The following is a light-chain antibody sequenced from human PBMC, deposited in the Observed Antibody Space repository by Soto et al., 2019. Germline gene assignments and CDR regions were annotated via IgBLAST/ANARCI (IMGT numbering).Light chain of an antibody. V-gene: IGLV1-40*01. CDR1: SSNIGTGYD. CDR2: DDT. J-gene: IGLJ2*01. CDR3: QSYDSSLSAVV. Sequence: QSVLTQPPSVSGAPGQRVTISCTGTSSNIGTGYDVHWYRQFPGTAPKLLIYDDTNRPSGVPDRFSGSKSGTSASLAITGLQAEDEADYYCQSYDSSLSAVVFDGGTKVTVL.